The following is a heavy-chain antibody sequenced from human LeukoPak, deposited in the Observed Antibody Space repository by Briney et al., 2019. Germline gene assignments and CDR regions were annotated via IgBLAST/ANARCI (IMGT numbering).Heavy chain of an antibody. CDR3: ARVWKYYYDSSGYDT. D-gene: IGHD3-22*01. Sequence: PSETLSLTCTVSGGSISSGSYYWSWIQQPAGKGLEWIGRIYTSGSTNYNPSLKSRVTISVDTSKNQFSLKLSSVTAADTAVYYCARVWKYYYDSSGYDTWGQGTLVTVSS. J-gene: IGHJ5*02. CDR2: IYTSGST. V-gene: IGHV4-61*02. CDR1: GGSISSGSYY.